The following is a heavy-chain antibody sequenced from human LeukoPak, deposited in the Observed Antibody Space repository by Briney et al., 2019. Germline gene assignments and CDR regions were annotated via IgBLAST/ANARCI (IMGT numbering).Heavy chain of an antibody. J-gene: IGHJ4*02. CDR1: GGSISSTTYY. V-gene: IGHV4-39*01. CDR3: ARHLLGYCSGGNCYYFNF. D-gene: IGHD2-15*01. Sequence: SETLSLTCTVSGGSISSTTYYWGWIRQPPGKGLEWIGSSYYSGSTYYNPSLKSRVTISVDTSKNQFSLKLSSVTAADTAVYYCARHLLGYCSGGNCYYFNFWAREPWSPSPQ. CDR2: SYYSGST.